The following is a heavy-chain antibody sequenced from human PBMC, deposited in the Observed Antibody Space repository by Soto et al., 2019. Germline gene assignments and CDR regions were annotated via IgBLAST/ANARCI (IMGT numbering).Heavy chain of an antibody. CDR1: GFTFSSYG. CDR3: AKDPFPLDDCSGGSCDLWSDY. CDR2: ISYDGSNK. V-gene: IGHV3-30*18. D-gene: IGHD2-15*01. Sequence: GGSLRLSCAASGFTFSSYGMHWVRQAPGKGLEWVAVISYDGSNKYYADSVKGRFTISRDNSKNTLYLQMNSLRAEDTAVYYCAKDPFPLDDCSGGSCDLWSDYWGQGTLVTVSS. J-gene: IGHJ4*02.